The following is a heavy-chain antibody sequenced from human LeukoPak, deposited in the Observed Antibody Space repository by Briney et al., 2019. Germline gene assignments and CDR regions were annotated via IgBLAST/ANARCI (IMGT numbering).Heavy chain of an antibody. J-gene: IGHJ5*02. V-gene: IGHV3-30*04. CDR2: ISYDGSNK. Sequence: GGSLRLSCAASGFTFSSYAMHWVRQAPGKGLEWVAVISYDGSNKYYADSVKGRFTISRDNSKNTLYLQMNSLRAEDTAVYYCARDFSLIAAKRFDPGGQGTLVTVSS. CDR1: GFTFSSYA. D-gene: IGHD6-13*01. CDR3: ARDFSLIAAKRFDP.